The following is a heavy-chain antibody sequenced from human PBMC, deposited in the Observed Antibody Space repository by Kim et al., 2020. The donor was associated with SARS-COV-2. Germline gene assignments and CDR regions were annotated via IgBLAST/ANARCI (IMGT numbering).Heavy chain of an antibody. Sequence: GGSLRLSCAASGFTVSSNYMSWVRQAPGKGLEWVSVFYSGGSTYYADSVKGRFTISRDNSKNTLYLQMNSLRAEDTAVYYCARGSDYDYYYYYGMDVWGQGSTVTVSS. CDR2: FYSGGST. D-gene: IGHD5-12*01. J-gene: IGHJ6*02. V-gene: IGHV3-53*01. CDR3: ARGSDYDYYYYYGMDV. CDR1: GFTVSSNY.